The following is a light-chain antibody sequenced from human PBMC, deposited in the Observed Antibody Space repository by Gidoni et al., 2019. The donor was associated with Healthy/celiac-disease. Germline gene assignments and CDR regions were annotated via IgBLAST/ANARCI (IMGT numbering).Light chain of an antibody. CDR2: DAS. J-gene: IGKJ1*01. CDR1: QSISSW. V-gene: IGKV1-5*01. Sequence: DIQMTQSPSTLSASVGDRVTITCRASQSISSWLAWYQQKPGKAPKLLIYDASSLESGFPSRFSGSGSGTEFTLTISSLQPDDFATYYCQQYNSYETFGQGTKVEIK. CDR3: QQYNSYET.